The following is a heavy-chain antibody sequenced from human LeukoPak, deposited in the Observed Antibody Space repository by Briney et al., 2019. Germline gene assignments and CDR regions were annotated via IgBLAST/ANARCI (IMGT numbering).Heavy chain of an antibody. CDR1: GFTFSGSG. J-gene: IGHJ4*02. Sequence: GGSLRLSCAPSGFTFSGSGVHWVRQASGKGLEWVGRIRNKANSYATAYAESVKGRFTISRDDSKSTAYLQMNSLKIEDTAVYYCAKDRPDRQPLDYFDYWGQGTLVTVSS. V-gene: IGHV3-73*01. CDR2: IRNKANSYAT. D-gene: IGHD1-14*01. CDR3: AKDRPDRQPLDYFDY.